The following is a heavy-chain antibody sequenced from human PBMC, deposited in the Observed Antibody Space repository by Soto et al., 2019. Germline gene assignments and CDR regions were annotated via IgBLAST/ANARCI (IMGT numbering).Heavy chain of an antibody. J-gene: IGHJ1*01. CDR3: TTPGPS. CDR2: VTTKTDGETT. V-gene: IGHV3-15*07. CDR1: GFTFSDAW. Sequence: EVRLVESGGGLVKPGGSLRLSCAASGFTFSDAWMNWVRQAPGKGLEWVGHVTTKTDGETTEYAAFVKGRFSISRDDSTNPLFLQMPSLETDDTAMYYCTTPGPSWGQGTLVTVSS.